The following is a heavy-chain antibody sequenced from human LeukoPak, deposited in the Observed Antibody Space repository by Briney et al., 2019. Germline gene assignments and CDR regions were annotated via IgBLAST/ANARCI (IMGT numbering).Heavy chain of an antibody. D-gene: IGHD4-17*01. CDR1: GFTFSNAW. V-gene: IGHV3-15*04. CDR2: MESKSDGGST. J-gene: IGHJ4*02. Sequence: GGSLRLSYAGSGFTFSNAWMSWVRQAPRKGLEWVGRMESKSDGGSTDYAAPVKGRFTISRDDSKNTLFLQINSLKTEDTAVYYCTTLDGDYAPDYWGQGTLVTVSS. CDR3: TTLDGDYAPDY.